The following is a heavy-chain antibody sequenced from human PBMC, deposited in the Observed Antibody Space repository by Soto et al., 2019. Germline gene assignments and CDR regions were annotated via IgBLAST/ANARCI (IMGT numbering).Heavy chain of an antibody. CDR2: ISGSGGST. CDR3: AKSGARYYYYGMDV. Sequence: EVQLLESGGGLVQPGGSLRLSCAASGFTFSSYAMSWVRQAPGKGLEWVSAISGSGGSTYYADSVKDRFTISRDNSKNTLYLQMNSLRAEDTAVYYCAKSGARYYYYGMDVWGQGTTVTVSS. J-gene: IGHJ6*02. D-gene: IGHD1-26*01. V-gene: IGHV3-23*01. CDR1: GFTFSSYA.